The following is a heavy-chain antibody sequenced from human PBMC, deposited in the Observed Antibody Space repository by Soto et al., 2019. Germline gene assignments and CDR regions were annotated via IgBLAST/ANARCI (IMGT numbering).Heavy chain of an antibody. D-gene: IGHD1-7*01. CDR3: ARGSTGTIGELNDAFDI. CDR1: SGSISSSNW. Sequence: PSETRSLTCAVSSGSISSSNWWSWVRQPPGKGLEWIGEIYHSGSTNYNPSLKSRVTISVDKSKNQFSLKLSSVTAADTAVYYCARGSTGTIGELNDAFDIWGQGKMVTVSS. J-gene: IGHJ3*02. V-gene: IGHV4-4*02. CDR2: IYHSGST.